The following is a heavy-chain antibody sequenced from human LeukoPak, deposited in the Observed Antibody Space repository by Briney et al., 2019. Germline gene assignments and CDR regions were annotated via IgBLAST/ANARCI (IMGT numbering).Heavy chain of an antibody. V-gene: IGHV1-18*01. Sequence: GASVKVSCKASGYTFTSYGISWVRQAPGQGLEWMGWISTNSDIRTYAQTLQGRFTMTTDTATTTACMELNNLTFDDTAVYYCARDWDAMNNCFDPWGQGTPVTVSS. CDR3: ARDWDAMNNCFDP. CDR2: ISTNSDIR. J-gene: IGHJ5*02. D-gene: IGHD1-26*01. CDR1: GYTFTSYG.